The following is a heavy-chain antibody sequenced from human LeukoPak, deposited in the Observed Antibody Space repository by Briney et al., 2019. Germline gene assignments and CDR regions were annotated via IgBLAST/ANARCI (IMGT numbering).Heavy chain of an antibody. CDR3: ASDRYGDYPGRYYYYMDV. V-gene: IGHV1-69*06. D-gene: IGHD4-17*01. Sequence: GASVKVSCKASGGTFSSYAISWVRQAPGQGLEWMGGIIPIFGTANYAQKFQGRVTITADKSTSTAYMELGSLRSDDTAVYYCASDRYGDYPGRYYYYMDVWGKGTTVTVSS. CDR2: IIPIFGTA. J-gene: IGHJ6*03. CDR1: GGTFSSYA.